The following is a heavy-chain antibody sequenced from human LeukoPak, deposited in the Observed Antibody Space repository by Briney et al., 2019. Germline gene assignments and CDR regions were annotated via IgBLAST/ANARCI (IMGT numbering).Heavy chain of an antibody. D-gene: IGHD6-19*01. CDR3: AKDAAVAGMFRAFDY. Sequence: GGSLRLSCAASGFTFSSYVMSWVRQAPGKGLEWVSAISGLSGSGGGTYYADSVKGRFTISRDNSKNTLYLQMNSLRAEDTAVYYCAKDAAVAGMFRAFDYWGQGTLVTVSS. J-gene: IGHJ4*02. V-gene: IGHV3-23*01. CDR2: ISGLSGSGGGT. CDR1: GFTFSSYV.